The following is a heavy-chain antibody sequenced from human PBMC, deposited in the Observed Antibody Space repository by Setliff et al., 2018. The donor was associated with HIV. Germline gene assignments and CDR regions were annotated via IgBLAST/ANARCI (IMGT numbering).Heavy chain of an antibody. V-gene: IGHV1-69*10. CDR1: GGAFSSYR. Sequence: SVKVSCKASGGAFSSYRISWVRQAPGQGLEYMGGVIPGLGIAYYAQRFQGRVTITADESTSTVYMDLSSLRSEDTAMYYCARDAGYIGTSWNYWGQGTLVTVSS. D-gene: IGHD5-12*01. CDR3: ARDAGYIGTSWNY. J-gene: IGHJ4*02. CDR2: VIPGLGIA.